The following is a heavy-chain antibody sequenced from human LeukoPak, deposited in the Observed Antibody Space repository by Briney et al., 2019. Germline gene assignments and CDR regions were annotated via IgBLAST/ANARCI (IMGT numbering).Heavy chain of an antibody. J-gene: IGHJ4*02. D-gene: IGHD5-18*01. CDR1: GFTFSSYG. CDR3: AFLGYSYGRDY. V-gene: IGHV3-7*01. CDR2: IKQDGSEK. Sequence: PGGSLRLSCAASGFTFSSYGMHWVRQAPGKGLEWVANIKQDGSEKYYVDSVKGRFTISRDNAKNSLYLQMNSLRAEDTAVYYCAFLGYSYGRDYWGQGTLVTVSS.